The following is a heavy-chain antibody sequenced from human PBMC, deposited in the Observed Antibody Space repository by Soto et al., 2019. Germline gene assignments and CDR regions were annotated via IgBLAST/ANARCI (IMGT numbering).Heavy chain of an antibody. V-gene: IGHV3-23*01. CDR2: ITSGGYST. CDR3: AKSPPSSSSGYKYYFDX. J-gene: IGHJ4*02. CDR1: GFAFSSHA. D-gene: IGHD3-22*01. Sequence: GGSLRLSCAVSGFAFSSHAMSWVRQAPGKGLEWVGAITSGGYSTYYAYSVKGRFAISRDNSNNTLYLQMNSLKVEDTAVYYCAKSPPSSSSGYKYYFDXWGQGALVTVSX.